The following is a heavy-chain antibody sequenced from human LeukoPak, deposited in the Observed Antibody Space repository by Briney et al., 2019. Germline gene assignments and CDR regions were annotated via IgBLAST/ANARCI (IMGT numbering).Heavy chain of an antibody. D-gene: IGHD1-26*01. CDR2: ISYDGSNK. CDR3: AKDSGSYSFGY. V-gene: IGHV3-30*04. J-gene: IGHJ4*02. CDR1: GFTFSSYA. Sequence: GGSLRLSCAASGFTFSSYAMHWVRQAPGKGLEWVAVISYDGSNKYYADSVKGRFTISRDNSKNTLYLQMNSLRAEDTAVYYCAKDSGSYSFGYWGQGTLVTVSS.